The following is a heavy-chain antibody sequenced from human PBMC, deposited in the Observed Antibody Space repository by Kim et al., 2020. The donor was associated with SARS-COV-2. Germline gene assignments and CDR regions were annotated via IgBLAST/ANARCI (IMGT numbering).Heavy chain of an antibody. D-gene: IGHD3-22*01. J-gene: IGHJ4*02. CDR3: ARGGYYDVGLYCYYFDY. CDR2: LYSGGTT. V-gene: IGHV3-66*01. Sequence: GGSLRLSCAASGFSVSNNYMNWVRQAPGKGLEWVSILYSGGTTYYADSVKVRFIISRDNSKNTLFLQMNSLRAEDTAVYYCARGGYYDVGLYCYYFDYWGQGILVTVSS. CDR1: GFSVSNNY.